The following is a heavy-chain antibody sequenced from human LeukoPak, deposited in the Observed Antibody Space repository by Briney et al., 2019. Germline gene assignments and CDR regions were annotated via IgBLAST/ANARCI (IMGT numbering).Heavy chain of an antibody. CDR1: GFTFSSYG. D-gene: IGHD1-1*01. CDR2: IWFDGSNK. CDR3: AKDLTTGTLSFDY. V-gene: IGHV3-33*06. Sequence: GRSLRLSCAASGFTFSSYGMHWVRQAPGKGLEWVAVIWFDGSNKYYADSVKGRFTISRDNSKNTLYLQMNSLRAEDTAVYYCAKDLTTGTLSFDYWGQGTTVTVSS. J-gene: IGHJ4*03.